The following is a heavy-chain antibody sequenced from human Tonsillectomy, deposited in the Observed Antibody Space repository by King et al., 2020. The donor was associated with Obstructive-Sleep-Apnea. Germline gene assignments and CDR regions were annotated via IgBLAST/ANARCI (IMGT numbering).Heavy chain of an antibody. CDR2: ISWNSVSI. CDR1: GFTFDDYA. Sequence: QLVQSGGGLVQPGRSLRLSCAVSGFTFDDYAMHWVRQAPGKGLEWVSGISWNSVSIEYADSVKGRFTISRDNAKNSLYLQMTSLRTEDTALYYCARDKSTGAVGGPLRGIAAYYFDYWGQGTLVTVSS. D-gene: IGHD6-19*01. J-gene: IGHJ4*02. V-gene: IGHV3-9*01. CDR3: ARDKSTGAVGGPLRGIAAYYFDY.